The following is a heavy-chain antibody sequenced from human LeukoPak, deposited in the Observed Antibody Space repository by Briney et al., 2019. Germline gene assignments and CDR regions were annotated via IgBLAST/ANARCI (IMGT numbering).Heavy chain of an antibody. V-gene: IGHV4-34*01. CDR3: ARAGSNSWYDPYYFDY. Sequence: SETLSLTCTVSGGSISSYYWSWIRQPPGKGLEWIGEINHSGSTNYNPSLKSRVTISVDTSKNQFSLKLSSVTAADTAVYYCARAGSNSWYDPYYFDYWGQGTLVTVSS. CDR2: INHSGST. CDR1: GGSISSYY. J-gene: IGHJ4*02. D-gene: IGHD2-2*01.